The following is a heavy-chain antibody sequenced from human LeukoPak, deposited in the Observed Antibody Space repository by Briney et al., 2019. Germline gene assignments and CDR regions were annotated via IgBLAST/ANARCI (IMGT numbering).Heavy chain of an antibody. Sequence: SQTLSLTCAVSGGSISSGGYSWSWIRLPPGKGLEWIGYIYHSGSTYYNPSLKSRVTISVDRSKNQFSLKLSSVTAADTAVYYCARGGGYSYGYTLDYWGQGTLVTVSS. D-gene: IGHD5-18*01. CDR2: IYHSGST. J-gene: IGHJ4*02. CDR1: GGSISSGGYS. CDR3: ARGGGYSYGYTLDY. V-gene: IGHV4-30-2*01.